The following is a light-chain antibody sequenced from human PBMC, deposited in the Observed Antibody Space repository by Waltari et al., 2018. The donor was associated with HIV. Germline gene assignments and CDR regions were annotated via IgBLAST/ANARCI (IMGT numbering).Light chain of an antibody. V-gene: IGLV1-51*01. CDR2: DTY. J-gene: IGLJ1*01. CDR3: GTWGGGVTSFYV. CDR1: DAEMVNSP. Sequence: QSVLPQPPSVSAAPGQKVTISCPGSDAEMVNSPVSWYQHLPGTAPKLLIFDTYKRPSGVPDRFSASKSGTSATLGITGLQAGDEADYYCGTWGGGVTSFYVFGTGTKVTVL.